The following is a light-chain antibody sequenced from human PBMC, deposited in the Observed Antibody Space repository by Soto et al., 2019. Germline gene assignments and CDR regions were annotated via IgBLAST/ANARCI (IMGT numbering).Light chain of an antibody. J-gene: IGKJ5*01. V-gene: IGKV3-11*01. CDR3: KQRNVWPPIT. CDR1: AGIRPH. Sequence: IVMTESQAALSLSPRGRAXLSCRASAGIRPHLDWYRQKSGQAPRLXIFDASNRANGVQARLVGSGSGTDFTLNINSLEPEDFAVYYCKQRNVWPPITFGQGTRLEIK. CDR2: DAS.